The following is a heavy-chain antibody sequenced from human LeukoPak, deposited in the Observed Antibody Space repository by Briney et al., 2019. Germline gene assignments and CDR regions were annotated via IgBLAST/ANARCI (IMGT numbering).Heavy chain of an antibody. V-gene: IGHV3-23*01. D-gene: IGHD3-3*01. CDR1: GFTFSSYA. Sequence: GGSLRLSCAASGFTFSSYAMNWVRQAPGKGLEWVSSISGSGGNTYYADSVKGRFTVSRDNSKNTLYLQMNSLTAEDTAVYYCARAGVDTSGYYYQGFDYWGQGTLVTVSS. J-gene: IGHJ4*02. CDR3: ARAGVDTSGYYYQGFDY. CDR2: ISGSGGNT.